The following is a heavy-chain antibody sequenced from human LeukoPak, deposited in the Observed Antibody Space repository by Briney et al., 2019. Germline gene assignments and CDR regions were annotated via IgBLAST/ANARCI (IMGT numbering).Heavy chain of an antibody. Sequence: SVKVSCKASGGTFSSYAISWVRQAPGQGLEWMEGIIPIFGTANYAQKFQGRVTITADESTSTAYMELSSLRSEDTAVYYCARVTLQGPQEDYYDSSGYSLGAFDIWGQGTMVTVSS. J-gene: IGHJ3*02. D-gene: IGHD3-22*01. V-gene: IGHV1-69*13. CDR3: ARVTLQGPQEDYYDSSGYSLGAFDI. CDR1: GGTFSSYA. CDR2: IIPIFGTA.